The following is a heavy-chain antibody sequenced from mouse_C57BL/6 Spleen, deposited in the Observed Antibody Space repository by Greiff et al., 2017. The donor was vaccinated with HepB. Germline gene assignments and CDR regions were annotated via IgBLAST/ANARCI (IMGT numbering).Heavy chain of an antibody. Sequence: VQLQQSGAELARPGASVKLSCKASGYTFTSYGISWVKQRTGQGLEWIGEIYPRSGNTYYNEKFKGKATLTADKSSSTAYMELRSLTSEDSAVYFCARSSEGLLGSFHAMDYWGQGTSVTVSS. CDR3: ARSSEGLLGSFHAMDY. CDR1: GYTFTSYG. CDR2: IYPRSGNT. D-gene: IGHD4-1*01. J-gene: IGHJ4*01. V-gene: IGHV1-81*01.